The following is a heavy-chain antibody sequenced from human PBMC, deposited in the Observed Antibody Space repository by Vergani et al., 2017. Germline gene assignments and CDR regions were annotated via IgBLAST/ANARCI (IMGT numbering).Heavy chain of an antibody. V-gene: IGHV3-23*01. J-gene: IGHJ4*02. CDR2: ISDSADNT. Sequence: EVQLLESGGGLVKPGGSLRLSCAASGFTFNNYAMNWVRQAPGKGLGWVSSISDSADNTYYADSVKGLFTISRQISKNTLYLHVNSLRAEATAVYYCARDNYRQPVSVDYWGQGTLVTVSS. D-gene: IGHD3-16*02. CDR1: GFTFNNYA. CDR3: ARDNYRQPVSVDY.